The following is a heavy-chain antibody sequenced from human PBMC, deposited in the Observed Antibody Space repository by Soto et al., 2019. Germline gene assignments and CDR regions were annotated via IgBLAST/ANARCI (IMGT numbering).Heavy chain of an antibody. V-gene: IGHV3-23*01. CDR1: GFPFSSYA. CDR2: ISGSGGST. D-gene: IGHD6-19*01. J-gene: IGHJ4*02. CDR3: ASPPPVAGRPFDC. Sequence: EVQLFESGGGLVQPGGYLRLSCAASGFPFSSYAMSWVRQAPGKGLEWVSAISGSGGSTYYEDSVKGRFTISRDNSRNTVYLPITSLSAGDTALYYCASPPPVAGRPFDCWGQGSLVTVSS.